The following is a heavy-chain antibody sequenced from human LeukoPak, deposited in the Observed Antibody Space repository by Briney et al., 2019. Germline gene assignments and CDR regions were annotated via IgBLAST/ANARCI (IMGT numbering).Heavy chain of an antibody. D-gene: IGHD3-10*01. CDR1: GASISSYY. CDR2: IYTSETT. J-gene: IGHJ6*03. CDR3: ARVPTTYYYGSGSYSLYYYMDV. Sequence: SETLSLTCTVSGASISSYYWSWIRQPPGKGLEWIGYIYTSETTNFNPALRSRVTISVDTSKNQFSLKLSSVTAADTAVYYCARVPTTYYYGSGSYSLYYYMDVWGKGTTVTVSS. V-gene: IGHV4-4*09.